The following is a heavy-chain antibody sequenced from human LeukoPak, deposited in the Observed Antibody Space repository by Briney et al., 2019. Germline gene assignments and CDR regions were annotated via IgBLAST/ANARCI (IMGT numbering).Heavy chain of an antibody. CDR1: GGSISSYY. CDR3: ARESYSTSYLFDF. V-gene: IGHV4-4*07. J-gene: IGHJ4*02. Sequence: PSETLSLTCTVSGGSISSYYWSWIRQPAGKGLEWIGRVYTSGSTNYNPSLKSRVTMSVDTSKNQISLKVNSVTAADTAVYYCARESYSTSYLFDFWGQGTLVTVSS. CDR2: VYTSGST. D-gene: IGHD6-6*01.